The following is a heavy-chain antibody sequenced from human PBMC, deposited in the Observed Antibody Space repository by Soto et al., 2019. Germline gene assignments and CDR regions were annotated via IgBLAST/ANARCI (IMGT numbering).Heavy chain of an antibody. V-gene: IGHV3-23*01. D-gene: IGHD6-6*01. CDR1: GFTFSNYA. J-gene: IGHJ3*02. CDR3: AIDRPQVTWDM. CDR2: ISGSGGSA. Sequence: EVQLLESGGGLVQPGGSLRLSCAGTGFTFSNYAMSWVRQAPGKGLEWVSAISGSGGSAFYADSVKGRFTISRDNSNNMLFLQMNSLRAEDTALYYCAIDRPQVTWDMWGQGTMVTVSS.